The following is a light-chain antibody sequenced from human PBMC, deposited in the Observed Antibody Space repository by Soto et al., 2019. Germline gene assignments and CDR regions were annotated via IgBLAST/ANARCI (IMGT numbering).Light chain of an antibody. CDR3: QQYDIVPLT. V-gene: IGKV1-33*01. CDR1: QDISNY. Sequence: DIQMTQSPPSLSASVGDRVTITCQASQDISNYLNWYQQRPGKAPKLLIYDASILETGVRSRFSGSGSGTDFTFTISSLQPEHIATYYCQQYDIVPLTFGGGTKVEIK. CDR2: DAS. J-gene: IGKJ4*01.